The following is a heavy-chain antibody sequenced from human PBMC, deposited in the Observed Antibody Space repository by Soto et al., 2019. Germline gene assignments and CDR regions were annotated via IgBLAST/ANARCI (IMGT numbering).Heavy chain of an antibody. J-gene: IGHJ6*02. CDR2: ISPTGNAV. V-gene: IGHV3-11*01. CDR1: GLIFSDFY. CDR3: ARGHHGLEF. Sequence: QVQLVESGGGLVEPGGSLRLSCAASGLIFSDFYMSWIRQAPGKGLEWVSYISPTGNAVFDAAPVKGRVTISRDNAQNSLFLQMNNLRVEDTAVYYCARGHHGLEFWGQGATVTVSS.